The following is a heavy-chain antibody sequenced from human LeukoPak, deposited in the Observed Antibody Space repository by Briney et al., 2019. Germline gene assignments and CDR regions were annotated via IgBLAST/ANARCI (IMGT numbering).Heavy chain of an antibody. D-gene: IGHD3-10*01. V-gene: IGHV4-39*01. CDR1: GGSISSSNYY. CDR2: IYYSGTT. CDR3: ARQISDYYYYYMDV. J-gene: IGHJ6*03. Sequence: TLSLTCTVSGGSISSSNYYWGWIRQPPGKGLEWIGTIYYSGTTYYNPSLESRITISEDTSKNQFSLTLRSVTAADTAVYYCARQISDYYYYYMDVWGKGTTVTVSS.